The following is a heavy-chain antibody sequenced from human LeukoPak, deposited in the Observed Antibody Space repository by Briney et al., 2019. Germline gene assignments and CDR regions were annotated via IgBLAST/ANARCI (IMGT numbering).Heavy chain of an antibody. CDR2: ISSSSSII. CDR3: ATPGSRGYYYHYMDV. CDR1: GFTFSTYN. V-gene: IGHV3-48*01. Sequence: GGSLRLSCAASGFTFSTYNMNWVRQAPGKGLEWVSYISSSSSIIYYTDSVKGRFTISRDNAKNSLYLQMNSLRAEDTAVYYCATPGSRGYYYHYMDVWGKGTTVTISS. D-gene: IGHD6-13*01. J-gene: IGHJ6*03.